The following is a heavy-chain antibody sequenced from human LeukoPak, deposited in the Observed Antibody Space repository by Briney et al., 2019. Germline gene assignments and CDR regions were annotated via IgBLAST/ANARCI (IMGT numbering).Heavy chain of an antibody. CDR2: MQYDGSDK. CDR3: ASLFQYRSGSREFDY. CDR1: GFTFSNYG. Sequence: TGGSLRLSCAASGFTFSNYGIHWVRQAPGKGLEWVTFMQYDGSDKFYADSVKGRFTISRGNSKNTLYLQMNSLRAEDTAVYYCASLFQYRSGSREFDYWGEGSLVTVSS. V-gene: IGHV3-30*02. J-gene: IGHJ4*02. D-gene: IGHD6-19*01.